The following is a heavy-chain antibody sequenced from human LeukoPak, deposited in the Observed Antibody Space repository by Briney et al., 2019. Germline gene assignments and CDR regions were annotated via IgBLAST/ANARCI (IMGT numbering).Heavy chain of an antibody. CDR1: GFTFSSYA. V-gene: IGHV3-30*01. J-gene: IGHJ4*02. Sequence: GGSLRLSCAASGFTFSSYAMHWVRQAPGKGLEWVAVISYDGSNKYYADSVKGRFTISRDNSKNTLYLQMNSLRAEDTAVYYCAREPFDYWGQGTLVPVS. CDR2: ISYDGSNK. CDR3: AREPFDY.